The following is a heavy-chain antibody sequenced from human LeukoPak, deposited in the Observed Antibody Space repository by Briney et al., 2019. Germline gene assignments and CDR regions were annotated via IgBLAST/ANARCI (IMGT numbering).Heavy chain of an antibody. CDR3: ARDVGGGGDFDY. Sequence: ASVKVSCKASGYTFTGHYMHWVRQAPGQGLEWMGWINPNSGGTNYAQKFQGRVTMTRDTSISTAYMELSRLRSDDTAVYYCARDVGGGGDFDYWGQGTLVTVSS. CDR1: GYTFTGHY. D-gene: IGHD2-21*01. V-gene: IGHV1-2*02. J-gene: IGHJ4*02. CDR2: INPNSGGT.